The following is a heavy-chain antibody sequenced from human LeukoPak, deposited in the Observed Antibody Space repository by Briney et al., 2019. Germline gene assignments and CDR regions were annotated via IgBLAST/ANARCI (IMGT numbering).Heavy chain of an antibody. V-gene: IGHV4-59*01. CDR2: IYYSGST. J-gene: IGHJ4*02. D-gene: IGHD4-23*01. CDR1: GGSISSYY. Sequence: ASETLSLTCTVSGGSISSYYWSWIRQPPGKGLEWIGYIYYSGSTNYNPSLKSRATISVDTSKNQFSLKLSSVTAADTAVYYCARVGTTVVDYWGQGTLVTVSS. CDR3: ARVGTTVVDY.